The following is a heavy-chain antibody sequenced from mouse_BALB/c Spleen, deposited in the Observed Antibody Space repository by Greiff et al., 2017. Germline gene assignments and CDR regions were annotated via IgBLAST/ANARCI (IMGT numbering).Heavy chain of an antibody. CDR1: GFTFSDYY. CDR3: ARGPDGYYAMDY. J-gene: IGHJ4*01. D-gene: IGHD2-3*01. Sequence: EVQLVESGGGLVKPGGSLKLSCAASGFTFSDYYMYWVRQTPEKRLEWVATISDGGSYTYYPDSVKGRFTISRDNAKNNLYLQMSSLKSEDTAMYYCARGPDGYYAMDYWGQGTSVTVSS. V-gene: IGHV5-4*02. CDR2: ISDGGSYT.